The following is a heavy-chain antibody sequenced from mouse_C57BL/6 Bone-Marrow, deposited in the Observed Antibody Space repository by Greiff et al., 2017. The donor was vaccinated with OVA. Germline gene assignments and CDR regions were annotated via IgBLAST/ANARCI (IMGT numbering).Heavy chain of an antibody. V-gene: IGHV1-81*01. CDR3: AGGAYGNHRVSWFAY. CDR2: IYPRSGNT. CDR1: GYTFTSYG. Sequence: VQLQQSGAELARPGASVKLSCKASGYTFTSYGISWVKQRTGQGLEWIGEIYPRSGNTYYNEKFKGKATLTADKSSSTAYMELRSLTSEDSAVYFCAGGAYGNHRVSWFAYWGQGTLVTVSA. J-gene: IGHJ3*01. D-gene: IGHD2-1*01.